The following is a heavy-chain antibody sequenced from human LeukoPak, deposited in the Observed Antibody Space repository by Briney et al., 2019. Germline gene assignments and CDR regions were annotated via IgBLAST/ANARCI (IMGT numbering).Heavy chain of an antibody. CDR2: SYYSGST. V-gene: IGHV4-59*08. D-gene: IGHD2-15*01. CDR1: GGSISSYY. CDR3: ARRAYCSGGSCYVGAAFDI. J-gene: IGHJ3*02. Sequence: SETLSLTCTASGGSISSYYWSWIRQPPGKGLEWIWYSYYSGSTNYNPSLKSRVTISVDTSKNQFSLNLSSVTAADTAVFYCARRAYCSGGSCYVGAAFDIWGQGTMVTVSS.